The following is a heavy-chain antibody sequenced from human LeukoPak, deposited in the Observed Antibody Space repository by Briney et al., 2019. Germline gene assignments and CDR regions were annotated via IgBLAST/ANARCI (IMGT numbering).Heavy chain of an antibody. D-gene: IGHD1-26*01. Sequence: PSETLSLTCAVYGGSFSGYYWSWIRQPPGKGLEWIGEINHSGSTNYNPSLKSRVTISVDTSKNQFSLKLTSVTAPDTAVYYCARHISGNYGGYFDYWGQGTLVAVSS. CDR2: INHSGST. J-gene: IGHJ4*02. CDR3: ARHISGNYGGYFDY. CDR1: GGSFSGYY. V-gene: IGHV4-34*01.